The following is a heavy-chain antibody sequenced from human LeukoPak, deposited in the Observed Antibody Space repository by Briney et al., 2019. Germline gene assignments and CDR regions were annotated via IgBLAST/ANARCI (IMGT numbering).Heavy chain of an antibody. CDR2: IKPDGSER. Sequence: PGGSLRLSCAASGFTFSPYWMTWVRQAPGKGLEWVGNIKPDGSERYYMDSVKGRFTISRDNARNSLYLHLNSLRAEDTAVYYCTTDHLGMALAYYYGMDIWGQGTTVTVSS. D-gene: IGHD7-27*01. CDR3: TTDHLGMALAYYYGMDI. CDR1: GFTFSPYW. V-gene: IGHV3-7*03. J-gene: IGHJ6*02.